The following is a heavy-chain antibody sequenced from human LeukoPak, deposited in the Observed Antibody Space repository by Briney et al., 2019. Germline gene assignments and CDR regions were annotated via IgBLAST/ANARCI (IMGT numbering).Heavy chain of an antibody. J-gene: IGHJ4*02. V-gene: IGHV3-23*01. CDR2: ISGSGGST. CDR1: GFTFSSYA. Sequence: GGSLRLSCAASGFTFSSYAMCWVRQAPGKGLEWVSAISGSGGSTYYADSVKGRFTISRDNSKNTLYLQMNSLRAEDTAVYYCAKDQGIAARPRAPSFDYWGQGTLVTVSS. D-gene: IGHD6-6*01. CDR3: AKDQGIAARPRAPSFDY.